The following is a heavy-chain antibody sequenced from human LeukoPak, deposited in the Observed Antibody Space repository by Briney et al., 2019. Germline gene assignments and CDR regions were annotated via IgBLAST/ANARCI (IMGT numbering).Heavy chain of an antibody. CDR2: INPNSGGT. D-gene: IGHD3-22*01. J-gene: IGHJ3*02. CDR3: ARGDYYDSSSGWHPAFDI. Sequence: GASVKVSCKASGYTFTGYYMHWVRQAPGQGLEWMGWINPNSGGTNYAQKFQGRVTMTRDTSTSTVYMELSSLRSEDTAVYYCARGDYYDSSSGWHPAFDIWGQGTMVTVSS. V-gene: IGHV1-2*02. CDR1: GYTFTGYY.